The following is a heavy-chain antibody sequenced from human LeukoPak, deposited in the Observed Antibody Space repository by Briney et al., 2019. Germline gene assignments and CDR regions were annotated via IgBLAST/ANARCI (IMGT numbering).Heavy chain of an antibody. D-gene: IGHD2-2*01. J-gene: IGHJ5*02. CDR3: ARDPSDGYCSSTSCYALNWFDP. CDR1: GGSISSYY. Sequence: PSETLSLTCTVSGGSISSYYWSWIRQPPGKGLEWIGYIYYSGSTYYNPSLKSRVTISVDTSKNQFSLKLSSVTAADTAVYYCARDPSDGYCSSTSCYALNWFDPWGQGTLVTVSS. CDR2: IYYSGST. V-gene: IGHV4-59*12.